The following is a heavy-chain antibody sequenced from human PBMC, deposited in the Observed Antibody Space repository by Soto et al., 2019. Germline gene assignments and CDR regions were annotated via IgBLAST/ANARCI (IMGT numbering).Heavy chain of an antibody. D-gene: IGHD1-26*01. J-gene: IGHJ3*02. CDR1: GFTFSNPW. V-gene: IGHV3-15*01. CDR2: IKTKTDGETT. CDR3: TVLKVGIGAFDI. Sequence: EVKLVESGGGLVKPGGSLRLSCAASGFTFSNPWMGWVRQAPGKGLEWVARIKTKTDGETTDYAAPVKDRFTISRDDSKSTLYLQMNSLKTEDTAEYYCTVLKVGIGAFDIRGQGTMVTVSS.